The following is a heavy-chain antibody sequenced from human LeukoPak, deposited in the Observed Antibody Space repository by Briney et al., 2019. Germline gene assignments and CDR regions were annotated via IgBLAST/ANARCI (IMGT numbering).Heavy chain of an antibody. Sequence: SETLSLTCTVSGGSISSGDYYWSWISQPPGKGLEWIGYIYYSGSTYYNPSLKSRVTISVDTSKNQFSLKLSSVTAADTAVYYCAREAPRDFWSGYYTGIKDYYYYYYMDVWGKGTTVTVSS. J-gene: IGHJ6*03. CDR2: IYYSGST. D-gene: IGHD3-3*01. CDR3: AREAPRDFWSGYYTGIKDYYYYYYMDV. CDR1: GGSISSGDYY. V-gene: IGHV4-30-4*08.